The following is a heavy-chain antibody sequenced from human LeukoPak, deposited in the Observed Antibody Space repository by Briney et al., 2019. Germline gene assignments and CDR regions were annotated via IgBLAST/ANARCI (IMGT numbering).Heavy chain of an antibody. J-gene: IGHJ4*02. CDR2: ITTSIDII. Sequence: GGSLRLSCSASGFTFSSYEMNWVRQAPGKGLEWISYITTSIDIISYADSVKGRFTISRDNAKNSLYLQMDSLRDEDTAVYYCVRDHNYYFGYWGQGILVTVSA. CDR3: VRDHNYYFGY. V-gene: IGHV3-48*02. CDR1: GFTFSSYE.